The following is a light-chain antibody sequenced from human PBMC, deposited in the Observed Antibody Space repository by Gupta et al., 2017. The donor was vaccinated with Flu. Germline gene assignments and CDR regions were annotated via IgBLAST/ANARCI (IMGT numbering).Light chain of an antibody. CDR1: NIGSKS. J-gene: IGLJ3*02. CDR3: QVGDTSNHKWV. CDR2: NDG. V-gene: IGLV3-21*02. Sequence: QTAETTCGGDNIGSKSVHWYRQKAGQAPVLVVYNDGNRRSGIPEGFDGANYGSTATLTINRVEGGDEADFYCQVGDTSNHKWVFGDGTKLTVL.